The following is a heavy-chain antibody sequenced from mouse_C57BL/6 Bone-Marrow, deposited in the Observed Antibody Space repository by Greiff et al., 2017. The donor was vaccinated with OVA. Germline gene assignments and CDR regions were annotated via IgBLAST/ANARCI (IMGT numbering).Heavy chain of an antibody. V-gene: IGHV1-20*01. Sequence: VKPGDSVKISCKASGYSFTGYFMNWVMQSHGKSLEWIGRINPYNGDTFYNQKFKGKATLTVDKSSSTAHMELRSLTSEDSAVYYCALYYYGSSYVDYAMDYWGQGTSVTVSS. CDR2: INPYNGDT. J-gene: IGHJ4*01. D-gene: IGHD1-1*01. CDR3: ALYYYGSSYVDYAMDY. CDR1: GYSFTGYF.